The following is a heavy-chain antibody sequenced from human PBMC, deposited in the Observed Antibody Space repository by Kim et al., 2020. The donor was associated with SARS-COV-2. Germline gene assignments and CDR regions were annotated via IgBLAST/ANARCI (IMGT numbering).Heavy chain of an antibody. CDR2: VSLSNGDR. D-gene: IGHD2-2*01. J-gene: IGHJ4*02. CDR3: AKGSTSSRPYYFEY. Sequence: GGSLRLSCSASGFTFSSYAMAWVRQAPGAGLEWVSAVSLSNGDRYHAESVKGRFTISRDNSKNTLYMQMNSLGAEDTAVYYCAKGSTSSRPYYFEYWGQGALVTVSS. CDR1: GFTFSSYA. V-gene: IGHV3-23*01.